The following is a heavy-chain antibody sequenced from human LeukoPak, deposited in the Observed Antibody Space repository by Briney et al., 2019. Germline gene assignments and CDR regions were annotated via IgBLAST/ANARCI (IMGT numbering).Heavy chain of an antibody. V-gene: IGHV3-7*01. D-gene: IGHD6-6*01. CDR1: GFTFSSYW. Sequence: GGSLRLSCAASGFTFSSYWMSWVRQAPGKGLEWVANIKQDGSEKYYVDSVKGRFTISRDNAKNSLYLQMNSLRAEDTAVYYCARDSEYSSSLPLDYWGQGTLVTVS. J-gene: IGHJ4*02. CDR2: IKQDGSEK. CDR3: ARDSEYSSSLPLDY.